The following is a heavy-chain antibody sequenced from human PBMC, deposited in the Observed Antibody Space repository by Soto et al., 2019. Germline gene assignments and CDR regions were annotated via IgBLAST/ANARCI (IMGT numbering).Heavy chain of an antibody. CDR3: ARDPHRGSSSRVGNY. D-gene: IGHD6-6*01. Sequence: EVQLVESGGGLVQPGGSLRLSCAASGFTVSSSYMSWVRQGPGKGLEWVSVIYSGGNTYYAASVKGRFTISRDDSKNTLYLQMNSLRAEDTAMYYCARDPHRGSSSRVGNYWGQGTLVTVSS. CDR1: GFTVSSSY. CDR2: IYSGGNT. V-gene: IGHV3-53*01. J-gene: IGHJ4*02.